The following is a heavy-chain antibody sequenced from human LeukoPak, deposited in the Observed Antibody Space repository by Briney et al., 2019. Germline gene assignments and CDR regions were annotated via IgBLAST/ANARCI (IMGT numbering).Heavy chain of an antibody. D-gene: IGHD5-24*01. CDR3: VLRWLQAFDY. V-gene: IGHV1-24*01. CDR2: FDPEDGET. J-gene: IGHJ4*02. Sequence: ASVKVSCKVSGYTLTELSMHWVRQAPGKGREWMGGFDPEDGETIYAQKFQGRVTMTEDTSTDTAYMELSSLRSEDTAVYYCVLRWLQAFDYWGQGTLVTVSS. CDR1: GYTLTELS.